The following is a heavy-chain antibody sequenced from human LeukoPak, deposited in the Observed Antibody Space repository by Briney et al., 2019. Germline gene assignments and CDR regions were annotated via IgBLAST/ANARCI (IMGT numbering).Heavy chain of an antibody. CDR1: GYTFTGYY. V-gene: IGHV1-2*02. Sequence: ASVTVSCKASGYTFTGYYMHWVRQAPGQGLEWMGWINPNSGGTNYAQKFQGRVTMTRDTSISTAYMELSRLRSDDTAVYYCARGRFSGYDFYGYWGQGTLVTVSS. J-gene: IGHJ4*02. CDR3: ARGRFSGYDFYGY. CDR2: INPNSGGT. D-gene: IGHD5-12*01.